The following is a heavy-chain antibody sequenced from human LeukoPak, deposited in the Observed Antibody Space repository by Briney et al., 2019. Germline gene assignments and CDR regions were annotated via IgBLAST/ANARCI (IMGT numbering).Heavy chain of an antibody. V-gene: IGHV4-39*01. Sequence: WVRQAPGKGLEWIGSIYYSGSTYYNPSLKSRVTISVDTSKNQFSLKLSSVTAADTAVYYCARLKRSKKDIAVAGTHFDYWGQGTLVTVSS. CDR3: ARLKRSKKDIAVAGTHFDY. J-gene: IGHJ4*02. CDR2: IYYSGST. D-gene: IGHD6-19*01.